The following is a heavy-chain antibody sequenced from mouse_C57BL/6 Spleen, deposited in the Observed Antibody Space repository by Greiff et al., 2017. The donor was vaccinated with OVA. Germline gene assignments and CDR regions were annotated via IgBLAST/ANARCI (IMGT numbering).Heavy chain of an antibody. CDR2: INPNNGGT. V-gene: IGHV1-26*01. CDR1: GYTFTDYY. D-gene: IGHD2-4*01. CDR3: ARIRYDYDGFAY. J-gene: IGHJ3*01. Sequence: VQLQQSGPELVKPGASVKISCKASGYTFTDYYMNWVKRSHGKSLEWIGDINPNNGGTSYNQKFKGKATLTVDKSSSTAYMELRSLTSEDSAVYYCARIRYDYDGFAYWGQGTLVTVSA.